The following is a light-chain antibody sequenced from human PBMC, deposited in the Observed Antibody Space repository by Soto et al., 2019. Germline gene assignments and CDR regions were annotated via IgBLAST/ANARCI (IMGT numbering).Light chain of an antibody. V-gene: IGLV2-8*01. CDR1: SSDVGGYNS. J-gene: IGLJ2*01. CDR3: NSYGGTNNYVV. Sequence: QSALTQPASVSGSPGQSITISCTGTSSDVGGYNSVSWYRQHPGKAPQLIIYDVNKRPSGVPDRFSGSKSGNTASLTVSGLQAEDEADYFCNSYGGTNNYVVFGGGTKLTVL. CDR2: DVN.